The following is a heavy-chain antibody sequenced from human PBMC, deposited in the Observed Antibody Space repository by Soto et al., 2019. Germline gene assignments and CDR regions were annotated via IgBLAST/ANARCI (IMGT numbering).Heavy chain of an antibody. CDR3: TRVRVTQTQSCHFDY. V-gene: IGHV3-49*04. Sequence: EVQLVESGGGLVQPGRSLRLSCTTSGFTFGGYAMSSVRQAPGKGLGHVGFIRTRGYGARTYYAASVKGRFTISRNDSESIASLQMNSLTIEDTADYYCTRVRVTQTQSCHFDYWGQGTLVTVSS. J-gene: IGHJ4*02. D-gene: IGHD3-10*01. CDR1: GFTFGGYA. CDR2: IRTRGYGART.